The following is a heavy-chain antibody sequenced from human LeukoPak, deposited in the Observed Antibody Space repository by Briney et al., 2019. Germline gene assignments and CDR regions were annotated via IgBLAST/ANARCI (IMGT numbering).Heavy chain of an antibody. CDR3: ARRGGLDYYDSSGYYSSFDY. Sequence: ASVKVSCKVSGYTLTELSMHWVRQAPGKGLEWMGGFDPEDGETIYAQKFQGRVTMTEDTSTDTAYMELSSLRSEDTALYYCARRGGLDYYDSSGYYSSFDYWGQGTLVTVSS. D-gene: IGHD3-22*01. CDR1: GYTLTELS. CDR2: FDPEDGET. V-gene: IGHV1-24*01. J-gene: IGHJ4*02.